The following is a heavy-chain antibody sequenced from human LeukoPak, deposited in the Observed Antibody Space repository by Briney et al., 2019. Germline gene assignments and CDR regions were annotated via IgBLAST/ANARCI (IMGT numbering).Heavy chain of an antibody. D-gene: IGHD1-26*01. CDR2: IYYSGST. V-gene: IGHV4-39*07. J-gene: IGHJ4*02. CDR1: GVSIGSGSYY. CDR3: ARVGGATSLVYRGGHLTPRGPYFDY. Sequence: SETLSLTCTVSGVSIGSGSYYWGWIRQPPGKGLEWIGSIYYSGSTYYNPSLKSRVTISVDTSKNQFSLKLSSVTAADTAVYYCARVGGATSLVYRGGHLTPRGPYFDYWGQGTLVTVSS.